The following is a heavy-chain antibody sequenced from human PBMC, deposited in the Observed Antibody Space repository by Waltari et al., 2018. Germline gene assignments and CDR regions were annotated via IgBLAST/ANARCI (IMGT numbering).Heavy chain of an antibody. CDR3: ARDGGLSYDYIWGSYRPGDAFDI. CDR1: GGTFSSYA. CDR2: ISAYNGNT. D-gene: IGHD3-16*02. J-gene: IGHJ3*02. Sequence: QVQLVQSGAEVKKPGSSVKVSCKASGGTFSSYAISWVRQAPGQGLEWMGWISAYNGNTNYAQKRQGRCTSATDTSTSTAYMELRSLRSDDTALYYCARDGGLSYDYIWGSYRPGDAFDIWGQGTMVTVSS. V-gene: IGHV1-18*01.